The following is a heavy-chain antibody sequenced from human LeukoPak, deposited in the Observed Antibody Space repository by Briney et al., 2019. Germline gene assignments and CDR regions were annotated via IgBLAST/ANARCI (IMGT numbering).Heavy chain of an antibody. CDR3: ARGGSYYYGSGSFDY. Sequence: SETLSLTCTVSGGSISSYYWSWIRQPPGKGLEWIGYIYYSGSTNYNPSLKSRVTISVDTSKNQFSLKLSSVTAADTAVYYCARGGSYYYGSGSFDYWGQGTLVTVSS. CDR2: IYYSGST. D-gene: IGHD3-10*01. J-gene: IGHJ4*02. V-gene: IGHV4-59*08. CDR1: GGSISSYY.